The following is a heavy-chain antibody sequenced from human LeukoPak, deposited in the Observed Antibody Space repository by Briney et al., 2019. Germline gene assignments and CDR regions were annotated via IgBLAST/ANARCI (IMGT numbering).Heavy chain of an antibody. Sequence: GGSLRLSCAASGFPFDYYSMNWIRLAPGRGLEWISYINYLGSTIYYADSVKGRFTISRDNAKNSLYLQMNSLRAEDTAVYFCARVEGAPYQQLEKFEHYYYYYYMDVWGKGTTVTVSS. V-gene: IGHV3-11*01. J-gene: IGHJ6*03. CDR2: INYLGSTI. D-gene: IGHD6-13*01. CDR1: GFPFDYYS. CDR3: ARVEGAPYQQLEKFEHYYYYYYMDV.